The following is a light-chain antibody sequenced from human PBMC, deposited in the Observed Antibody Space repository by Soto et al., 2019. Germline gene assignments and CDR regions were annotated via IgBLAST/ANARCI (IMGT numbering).Light chain of an antibody. V-gene: IGKV3-20*01. CDR2: GAS. CDR1: QSVSSSY. CDR3: QQYGSSPTT. J-gene: IGKJ1*01. Sequence: EIVLTQSPGTLSLSPGERATLSCRASQSVSSSYLAWYQQKPGQAPRLLIYGASSRATGIPDRFSGSGSGTAFTLTISILEPEDFAVYYCQQYGSSPTTFGQGTKVEIK.